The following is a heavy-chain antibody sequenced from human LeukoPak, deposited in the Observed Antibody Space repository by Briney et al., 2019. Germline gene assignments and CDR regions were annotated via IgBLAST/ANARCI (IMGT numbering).Heavy chain of an antibody. D-gene: IGHD1-26*01. CDR2: ISGNGAQT. CDR1: GFSFHTHA. J-gene: IGHJ1*01. Sequence: GGSLRLSCTASGFSFHTHAMSWVRQAPGNGLEWVSTISGNGAQTFSAGSVKGRFTISRDNSRTTLYLQMNNLRAEDTALYYCAKDDGGSYDEYFQHWGQGTLVTVSS. V-gene: IGHV3-23*01. CDR3: AKDDGGSYDEYFQH.